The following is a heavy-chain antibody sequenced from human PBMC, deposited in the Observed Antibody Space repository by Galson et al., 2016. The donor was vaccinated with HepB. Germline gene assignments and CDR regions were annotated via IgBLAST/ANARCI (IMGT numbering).Heavy chain of an antibody. V-gene: IGHV3-43*02. Sequence: SLRLSCAASGFIFNNYPFTWVRQAPGKGLEWVSGISGSGGRTYYADSVKGRFTISRDNSKNSLYLQMNSLRTEDTAFYYCAKGVSSRALGYWGRGTLVTVSS. D-gene: IGHD6-19*01. CDR1: GFIFNNYP. CDR2: ISGSGGRT. J-gene: IGHJ4*02. CDR3: AKGVSSRALGY.